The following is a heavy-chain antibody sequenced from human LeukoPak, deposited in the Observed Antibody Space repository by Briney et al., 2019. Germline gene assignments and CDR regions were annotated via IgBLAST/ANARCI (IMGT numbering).Heavy chain of an antibody. V-gene: IGHV4-30-4*08. D-gene: IGHD1-26*01. CDR1: GGSVTADNYF. J-gene: IGHJ4*02. CDR3: GRGLRYSESYVVEY. Sequence: SETLSLTCTVSGGSVTADNYFWSWTRQPPGEGLEWIGYIYYTAGSYYNPSLESRVTMSIDASTNQFSLKLNSVTAADTAVYHCGRGLRYSESYVVEYWGLGTLVTVSS. CDR2: IYYTAGS.